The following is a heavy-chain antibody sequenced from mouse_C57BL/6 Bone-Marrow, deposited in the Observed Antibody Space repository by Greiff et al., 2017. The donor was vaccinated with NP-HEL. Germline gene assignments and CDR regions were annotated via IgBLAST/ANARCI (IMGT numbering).Heavy chain of an antibody. CDR1: GYTFTSYG. CDR2: LYPRSGNT. V-gene: IGHV1-81*01. Sequence: VQLQQSGAELARPGASVKLSCKASGYTFTSYGISWVKQRTGQGLEWIGELYPRSGNTYYPEKFKGKATLTADKSSSTAYMELRSLTSEDSAVYFCARSGITTVVAHYYAMDYWGQGTSVTVSS. J-gene: IGHJ4*01. D-gene: IGHD1-1*01. CDR3: ARSGITTVVAHYYAMDY.